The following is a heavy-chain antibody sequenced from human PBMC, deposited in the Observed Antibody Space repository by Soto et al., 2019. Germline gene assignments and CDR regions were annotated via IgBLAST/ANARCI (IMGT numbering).Heavy chain of an antibody. CDR2: MNPNSDDT. CDR3: ARDSQGSADY. V-gene: IGHV1-8*01. J-gene: IGHJ4*02. Sequence: RASVKVSCKASGYTFTSYDINWVRQATGQGLEWMGWMNPNSDDTAYAQKFQGRVTMTKNTSISTAYMELSSLRSEDTAVYYCARDSQGSADYWGQGTLVTVSS. D-gene: IGHD6-25*01. CDR1: GYTFTSYD.